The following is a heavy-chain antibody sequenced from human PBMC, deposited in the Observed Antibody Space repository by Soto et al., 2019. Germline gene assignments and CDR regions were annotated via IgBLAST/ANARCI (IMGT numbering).Heavy chain of an antibody. J-gene: IGHJ6*02. CDR1: GYTFTSYA. Sequence: ASVKVSCKASGYTFTSYAIHWVRQDPGQRLEWMGWISVGNGNTKYSQKFQGRVTMTTDTSTSTVYMDLRSLRSDDTAVYYCAREGEMPYYYYGLDVWGQGTTVTVSS. V-gene: IGHV1-3*01. CDR2: ISVGNGNT. CDR3: AREGEMPYYYYGLDV. D-gene: IGHD3-16*01.